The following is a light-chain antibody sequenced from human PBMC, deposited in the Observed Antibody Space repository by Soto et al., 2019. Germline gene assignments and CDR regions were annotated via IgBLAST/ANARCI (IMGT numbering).Light chain of an antibody. J-gene: IGKJ4*01. Sequence: DIVMTQSPATLSVSPGESVTLSCRASQLFSSNLAWYQRRPGQAPRLLIYGSSTRATGVPPRFSGSASGTEFTLTISSLEPEDFAVYYCQQRSNWPQLTFGGGTKVDIK. V-gene: IGKV3-15*01. CDR1: QLFSSN. CDR3: QQRSNWPQLT. CDR2: GSS.